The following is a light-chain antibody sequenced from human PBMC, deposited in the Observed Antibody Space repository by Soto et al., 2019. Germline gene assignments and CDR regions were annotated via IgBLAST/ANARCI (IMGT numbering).Light chain of an antibody. CDR2: DTS. J-gene: IGKJ4*01. Sequence: EIVLTQSPATLSLSLGERATLSCRASQSVDGYLAWYQQKPGQAPRLLIYDTSNRATGIPARFSGSGSGTDFTLTISSLEPEDFAVYYCQQRYKWPLTFGGGTKVDIK. CDR1: QSVDGY. CDR3: QQRYKWPLT. V-gene: IGKV3-11*01.